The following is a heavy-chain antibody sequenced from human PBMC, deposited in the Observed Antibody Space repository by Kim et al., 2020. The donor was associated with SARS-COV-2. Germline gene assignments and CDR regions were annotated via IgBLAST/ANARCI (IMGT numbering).Heavy chain of an antibody. Sequence: SVKVSCKASGGTFSSYAISWVRQAPGQGLEWMGGIIPIFGTANYAQKFQGRVTITADESTSTAYMELSSLRSEDTAVYYCARLPQERLYFDLWGRGTLVTVSS. CDR2: IIPIFGTA. CDR3: ARLPQERLYFDL. J-gene: IGHJ2*01. D-gene: IGHD1-1*01. CDR1: GGTFSSYA. V-gene: IGHV1-69*13.